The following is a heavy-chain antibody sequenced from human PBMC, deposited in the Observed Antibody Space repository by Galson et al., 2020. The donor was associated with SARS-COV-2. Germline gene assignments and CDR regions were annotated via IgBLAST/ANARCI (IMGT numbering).Heavy chain of an antibody. CDR1: GYTHTELS. Sequence: ASVKVSCKVSGYTHTELSMHWVRQAPGHGLEWMGGFDPEDGETIYAQKFQGRVTMTEDTSTDTAYMELSSLRSEGTAVYCCATGPAVAGTNWFDPWGQGTLVTVSS. D-gene: IGHD6-19*01. CDR2: FDPEDGET. V-gene: IGHV1-24*01. J-gene: IGHJ5*01. CDR3: ATGPAVAGTNWFDP.